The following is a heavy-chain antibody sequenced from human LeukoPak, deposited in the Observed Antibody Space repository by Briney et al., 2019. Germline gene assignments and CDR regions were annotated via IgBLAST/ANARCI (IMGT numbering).Heavy chain of an antibody. J-gene: IGHJ4*02. CDR1: GDSISSGGYY. CDR2: IYHSGST. Sequence: SETLSLTCTVSGDSISSGGYYWSWIRQHPGKGLEWIGYIYHSGSTYYNPSLKSRVTISVDRSKNQFSLKLSSVTAADTAVYYCARWYNWNPFGDWGQGTLVTVSS. D-gene: IGHD1-20*01. V-gene: IGHV4-31*03. CDR3: ARWYNWNPFGD.